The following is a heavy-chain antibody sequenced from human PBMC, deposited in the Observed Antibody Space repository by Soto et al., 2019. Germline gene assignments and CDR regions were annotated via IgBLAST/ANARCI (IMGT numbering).Heavy chain of an antibody. CDR3: ARDISNGYNSY. J-gene: IGHJ4*02. CDR2: INKDGSVT. CDR1: GFTLGDYW. D-gene: IGHD5-12*01. Sequence: EVQLVESGGGLIQPGGSLKLSCTASGFTLGDYWMHWVRQIPGKGLVWVSRINKDGSVTNYAESLTGRFTISRDKAKNTLFLQMNSLRADDTAVYYCARDISNGYNSYWGQGTLVTVSS. V-gene: IGHV3-74*01.